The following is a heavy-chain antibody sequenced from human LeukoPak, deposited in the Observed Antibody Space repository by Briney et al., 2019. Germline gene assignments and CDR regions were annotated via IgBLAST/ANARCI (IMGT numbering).Heavy chain of an antibody. CDR3: ARVAGTTLSSYYYYYYYMDV. CDR2: ISAYNGNT. J-gene: IGHJ6*03. D-gene: IGHD1-7*01. V-gene: IGHV1-18*01. CDR1: GYTFTSYG. Sequence: ASVKVSCKASGYTFTSYGISWVRQAPGQGLEWMGWISAYNGNTNYAQKLQGRVTMTTDTSTSTAYMELRSLRSDDTAVYYRARVAGTTLSSYYYYYYYMDVWGKGTTVTVSS.